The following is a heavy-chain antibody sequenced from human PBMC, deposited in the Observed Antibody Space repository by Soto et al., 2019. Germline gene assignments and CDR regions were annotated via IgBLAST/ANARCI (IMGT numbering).Heavy chain of an antibody. D-gene: IGHD3-22*01. CDR2: ISYDGSDK. CDR1: GFTVSSYG. V-gene: IGHV3-30-3*01. CDR3: ARVLGGYPNFDF. J-gene: IGHJ4*02. Sequence: QVQLVESGGGVVQPGRSLRLSCAASGFTVSSYGLHWVRQAPGKGLEWLAFISYDGSDKFYADSVKGRFTISRDSSKNTLYLQMNSLRAEDKAVYYCARVLGGYPNFDFWVQGNLVTVSS.